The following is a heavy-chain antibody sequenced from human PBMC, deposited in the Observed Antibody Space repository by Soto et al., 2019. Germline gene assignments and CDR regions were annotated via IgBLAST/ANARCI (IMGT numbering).Heavy chain of an antibody. V-gene: IGHV3-33*01. CDR1: GFTFSSYG. D-gene: IGHD6-19*01. Sequence: QVQLVESGGGVVQPGRSLRLSCAASGFTFSSYGMHWVRQAPGKGLEWVAVIWYDGSNKYYADSVKGRFTISRDNSENTLYLQMNSLRAEDTAVYYCAREGVAVAGTYFDYWGQGTLVTVSS. J-gene: IGHJ4*02. CDR2: IWYDGSNK. CDR3: AREGVAVAGTYFDY.